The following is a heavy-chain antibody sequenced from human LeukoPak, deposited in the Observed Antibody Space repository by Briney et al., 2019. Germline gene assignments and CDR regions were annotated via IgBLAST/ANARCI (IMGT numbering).Heavy chain of an antibody. CDR2: IWYDGSNE. Sequence: GGSLRLSCTASGFTFSSFGMHWVRQAPGKGLEWVASIWYDGSNEYYADSVKGRFTISRDNLLYLQMNSLRAEDTAMYYCARARNNYADSGYSALDHWGQGTLVTVSS. D-gene: IGHD3-22*01. V-gene: IGHV3-33*01. CDR3: ARARNNYADSGYSALDH. CDR1: GFTFSSFG. J-gene: IGHJ4*02.